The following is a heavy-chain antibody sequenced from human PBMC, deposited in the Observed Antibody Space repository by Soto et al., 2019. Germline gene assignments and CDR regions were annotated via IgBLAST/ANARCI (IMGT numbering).Heavy chain of an antibody. CDR1: GGSISSYY. CDR2: IYYSGST. V-gene: IGHV4-59*08. J-gene: IGHJ3*02. CDR3: ARQGGPYSNYVDAFDI. Sequence: SETLSLTCTVSGGSISSYYWSWIRQPPGKGLEWIGYIYYSGSTNYNPSLKSRVTISVDTSKNQFSLKLSSVTAADTAVYYCARQGGPYSNYVDAFDIWGQGTMVTVSS. D-gene: IGHD4-4*01.